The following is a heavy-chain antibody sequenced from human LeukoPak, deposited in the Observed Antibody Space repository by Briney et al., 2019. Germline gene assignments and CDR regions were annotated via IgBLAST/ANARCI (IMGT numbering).Heavy chain of an antibody. CDR2: IISILGIA. CDR3: ARERDLELGYGLSDAFDI. D-gene: IGHD5-18*01. V-gene: IGHV1-69*04. J-gene: IGHJ3*02. CDR1: GGTFSSYA. Sequence: RASVKVSCKASGGTFSSYAISWVRRAPGQGLAWMVSIISILGIANYAQKFQGRVTITADKSTSTAYMELSSLRSEDTAVYYCARERDLELGYGLSDAFDIWGQGTMVTVSS.